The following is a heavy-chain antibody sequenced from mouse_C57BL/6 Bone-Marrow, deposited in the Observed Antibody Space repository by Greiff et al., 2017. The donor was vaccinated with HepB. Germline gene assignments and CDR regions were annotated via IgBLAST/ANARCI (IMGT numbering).Heavy chain of an antibody. Sequence: VQLQQPGAELVKPGASVKLSCKASGYTFTSYWMHWVKQRPGQGLEWIGMIHPNSGSTNYNEKFKSKATLTVDKSSSTAYMQLSSLTSEDSAVYYCERAYGSSHSFAYWGRCTTLTVSA. V-gene: IGHV1-64*01. CDR3: ERAYGSSHSFAY. J-gene: IGHJ2*01. D-gene: IGHD1-1*01. CDR1: GYTFTSYW. CDR2: IHPNSGST.